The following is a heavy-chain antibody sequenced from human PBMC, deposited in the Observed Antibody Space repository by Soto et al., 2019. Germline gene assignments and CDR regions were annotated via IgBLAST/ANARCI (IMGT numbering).Heavy chain of an antibody. CDR2: ISAYNGNT. CDR1: GYAFSDHG. D-gene: IGHD6-6*01. V-gene: IGHV1-18*04. Sequence: QVRLVLSGDELKKPGASMKVSCKASGYAFSDHGISWVRQAPGQGLEWIGWISAYNGNTNYAQKFQGRVTVTTDASTTTAYMEVRRLTSDVTAVYYCARDHRYSSSFFDSWSQGTLITVSS. CDR3: ARDHRYSSSFFDS. J-gene: IGHJ4*02.